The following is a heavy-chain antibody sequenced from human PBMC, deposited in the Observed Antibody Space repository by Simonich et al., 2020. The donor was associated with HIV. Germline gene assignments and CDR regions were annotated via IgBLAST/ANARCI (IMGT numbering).Heavy chain of an antibody. J-gene: IGHJ4*02. CDR3: ATVGLRDGYNYY. CDR2: VAPEQDET. CDR1: GYTFTDYY. Sequence: EVQLVQSGAEVKKPGATVKISCRVFGYTFTDYYIHWVQQVPGKGLEWSGLVAPEQDETIYAEKFQGRLTITADTSPDIAYMELSSLRSEDTAVYYCATVGLRDGYNYYWGQGTLITVSS. D-gene: IGHD1-1*01. V-gene: IGHV1-69-2*01.